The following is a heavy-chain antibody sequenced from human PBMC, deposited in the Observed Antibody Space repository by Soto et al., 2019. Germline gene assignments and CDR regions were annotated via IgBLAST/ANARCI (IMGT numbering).Heavy chain of an antibody. CDR2: ISYDVSNK. CDR3: ARQSTYSGYDTYYFDY. CDR1: GFTFSSYA. V-gene: IGHV3-30-3*01. Sequence: QVQLVESGGGVVQPGRSLRLSCAASGFTFSSYAMHWVRQAPGKGLEWVAVISYDVSNKYYADSVKGRFTISRDNSKNTLYLQMNSLRAEDTAVYYCARQSTYSGYDTYYFDYLGQGTLVTVSS. J-gene: IGHJ4*02. D-gene: IGHD5-12*01.